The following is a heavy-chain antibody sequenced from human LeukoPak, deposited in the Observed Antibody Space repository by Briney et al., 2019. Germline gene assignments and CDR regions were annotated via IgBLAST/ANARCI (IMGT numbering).Heavy chain of an antibody. CDR2: IYSGGST. D-gene: IGHD5-24*01. V-gene: IGHV3-66*01. J-gene: IGHJ4*02. CDR3: ARDMRWQLGRDY. Sequence: GGSLRLSCAASGFTVSSNYMSWVRQAPGKGLEWVSVIYSGGSTYYADSVKGRFTISRDNSKNTLYLQMNSLRAEDTAVYYCARDMRWQLGRDYWGQGTLVTVSS. CDR1: GFTVSSNY.